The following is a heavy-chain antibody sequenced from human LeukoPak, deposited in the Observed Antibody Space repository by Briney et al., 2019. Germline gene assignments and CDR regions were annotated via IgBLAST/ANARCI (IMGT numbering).Heavy chain of an antibody. CDR2: ISYSGNTI. D-gene: IGHD2-15*01. CDR3: SRYSPYFDY. V-gene: IGHV3-48*03. CDR1: GFTFSSNE. Sequence: GGSLRLSCEASGFTFSSNEMNWVRQAPGKGLEWVSYISYSGNTIYYADSVKGRLTVSRDNAKNSLYLQLNSLRAEDTAVYYCSRYSPYFDYWGRGTLVTVSS. J-gene: IGHJ4*02.